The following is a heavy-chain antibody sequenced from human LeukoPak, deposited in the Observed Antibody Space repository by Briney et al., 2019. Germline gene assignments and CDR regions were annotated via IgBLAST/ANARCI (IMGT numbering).Heavy chain of an antibody. D-gene: IGHD1-26*01. CDR2: IGGGGEST. J-gene: IGHJ4*02. V-gene: IGHV3-23*01. Sequence: PGGSLRLSCAASGFTSSSYAMSWVRQAPGKGLEWVSTIGGGGESTYYADSVKGRFTISRDNSKNTVYLQMNSLRAEDTAVYYCAKVLSGSQDYWGQGTLVTVFS. CDR1: GFTSSSYA. CDR3: AKVLSGSQDY.